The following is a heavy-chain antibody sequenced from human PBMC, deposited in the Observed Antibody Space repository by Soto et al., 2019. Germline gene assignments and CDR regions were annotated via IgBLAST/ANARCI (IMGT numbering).Heavy chain of an antibody. CDR1: GGSISTYY. V-gene: IGHV4-59*01. D-gene: IGHD6-25*01. CDR3: ARDQLSSGLYVWFDP. CDR2: IYYDGST. J-gene: IGHJ5*02. Sequence: SETLSLTCTVSGGSISTYYWSWIRQPPGKGLEWIGYIYYDGSTSYNPSLRSRVTISVDTSKNQFSLILSSVTSADTAVYYCARDQLSSGLYVWFDPWGQGSLVTVSS.